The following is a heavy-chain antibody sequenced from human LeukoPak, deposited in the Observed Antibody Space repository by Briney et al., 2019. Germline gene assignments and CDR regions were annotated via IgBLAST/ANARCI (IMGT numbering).Heavy chain of an antibody. Sequence: PGGSLRLSCAASGFTFDDYAMHWVRQAPGKGLEWVSGISWNSGSIGYADSVKGRFTISRDNAKNSLYLQMNSLRAEDTAVYYCARNSSRYMDVWGKGTTVTVSS. D-gene: IGHD6-13*01. V-gene: IGHV3-9*01. CDR3: ARNSSRYMDV. J-gene: IGHJ6*03. CDR1: GFTFDDYA. CDR2: ISWNSGSI.